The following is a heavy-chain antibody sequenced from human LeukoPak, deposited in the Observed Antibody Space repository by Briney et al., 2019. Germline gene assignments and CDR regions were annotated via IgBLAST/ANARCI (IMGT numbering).Heavy chain of an antibody. D-gene: IGHD2-15*01. V-gene: IGHV3-9*01. CDR1: GFTFDDYA. CDR3: AKAKLGYCSGGSCPLYYFDY. CDR2: ISWNSGSI. Sequence: GGSLRLSCAASGFTFDDYAMHWVRQAPGKGLEWVSGISWNSGSIGYADSVKGRFTISRDDAKNSLYLQMNSLRAEDTALYYCAKAKLGYCSGGSCPLYYFDYWGQGTLVTVSS. J-gene: IGHJ4*02.